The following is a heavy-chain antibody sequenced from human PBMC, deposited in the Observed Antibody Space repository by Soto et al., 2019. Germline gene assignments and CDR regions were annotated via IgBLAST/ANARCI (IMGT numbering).Heavy chain of an antibody. CDR1: GSIFRGYG. Sequence: GGSLRLSCAASGSIFRGYGMHWVRQAPGKGLEWVAVIRYNGSNTYYADSVKGRFTISRDNSKNTLYLQMNSLRAEDTAVYYCARERGYSGYDPSDYYDSSGPDAFDIWGQGTMVTVSS. CDR2: IRYNGSNT. CDR3: ARERGYSGYDPSDYYDSSGPDAFDI. V-gene: IGHV3-33*01. D-gene: IGHD5-12*01. J-gene: IGHJ3*02.